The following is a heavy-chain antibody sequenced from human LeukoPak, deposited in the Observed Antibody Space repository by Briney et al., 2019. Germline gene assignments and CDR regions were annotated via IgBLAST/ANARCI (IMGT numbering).Heavy chain of an antibody. Sequence: ASVKVSCKASGYTFTSYYMHWVRQAPGQGLQWMGIINPSGGSTSYAQKFQGRVTMTRDTSTSTVYMELSSLRSEDTAVYYCARDGGRELLSRGGSDYWGQGTLVTVSS. CDR1: GYTFTSYY. J-gene: IGHJ4*02. CDR3: ARDGGRELLSRGGSDY. D-gene: IGHD2-2*01. CDR2: INPSGGST. V-gene: IGHV1-46*01.